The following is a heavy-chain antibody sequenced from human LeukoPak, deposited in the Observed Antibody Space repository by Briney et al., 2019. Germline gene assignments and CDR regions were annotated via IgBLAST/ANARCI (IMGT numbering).Heavy chain of an antibody. J-gene: IGHJ3*02. Sequence: ASVKVSCKASGYTFTSYGISWVRQAPGQGLEWMGWISAYNGNTKYAQKLQGRVTMTTDTSTSTAYMELRSLRSDDTAVYYCARDQFSRDGYDYDDAFDIWGQGTMVTVSS. V-gene: IGHV1-18*01. CDR3: ARDQFSRDGYDYDDAFDI. CDR2: ISAYNGNT. D-gene: IGHD5-24*01. CDR1: GYTFTSYG.